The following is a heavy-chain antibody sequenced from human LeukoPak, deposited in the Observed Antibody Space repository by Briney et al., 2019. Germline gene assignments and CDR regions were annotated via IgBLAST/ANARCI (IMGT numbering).Heavy chain of an antibody. Sequence: PGGSLRLSCAASGFTFSSYAMSWVRQAPGKGLEWVSAISGSGGSTYYADSVKGRFTISRDNSKSTLYLQMNSLRAEDTAVYYCAKDAPKGDYVWGSYRPRYNWFDPWGQGTLVTVSS. D-gene: IGHD3-16*02. V-gene: IGHV3-23*01. J-gene: IGHJ5*02. CDR1: GFTFSSYA. CDR3: AKDAPKGDYVWGSYRPRYNWFDP. CDR2: ISGSGGST.